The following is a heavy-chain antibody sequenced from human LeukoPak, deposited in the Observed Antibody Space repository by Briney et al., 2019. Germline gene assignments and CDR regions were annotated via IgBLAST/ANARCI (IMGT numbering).Heavy chain of an antibody. CDR2: INHSAST. CDR3: ARVSSIAAAD. Sequence: PSETLSLTCAIYGGSFSGYYWSWIRQPPGKGLEWIGEINHSASTNYNPSLKSRVTISVDTSKNQFSLKLSSVTAADTAVYYCARVSSIAAADWGQGTLVTVSS. CDR1: GGSFSGYY. V-gene: IGHV4-34*01. J-gene: IGHJ4*02. D-gene: IGHD6-13*01.